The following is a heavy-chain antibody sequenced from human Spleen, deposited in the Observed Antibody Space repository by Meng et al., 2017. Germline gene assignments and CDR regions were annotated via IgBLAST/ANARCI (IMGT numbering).Heavy chain of an antibody. CDR1: WGSSLKSNW. CDR3: EGVDVDTGVPS. Sequence: QVQVEDSGAGVGTRAGPRSLTCAVSWGSSLKSNWWSWVRQFPGKGLEWIGDIFYTGTTNYNSSIKRRVTISVDKSKHQFSLILTFVTAADTAKYYCEGVDVDTGVPSWGQGTLVTVSS. D-gene: IGHD5-18*01. CDR2: IFYTGTT. V-gene: IGHV4-4*02. J-gene: IGHJ5*02.